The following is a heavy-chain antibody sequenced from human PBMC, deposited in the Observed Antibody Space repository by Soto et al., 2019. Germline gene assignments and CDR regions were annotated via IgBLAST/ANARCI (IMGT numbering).Heavy chain of an antibody. J-gene: IGHJ4*02. CDR1: GASLSSMSSY. D-gene: IGHD2-15*01. Sequence: LGTLSLTCTVSGASLSSMSSYCGWSRQRWGTGLEWVGSIFFTANIYYNPSLKSRVTISVDTSRNQFSLMVNSVTAADTAVHYCASRHCSCGSCYNPAFDSWGQGVLATVSS. V-gene: IGHV4-39*01. CDR2: IFFTANI. CDR3: ASRHCSCGSCYNPAFDS.